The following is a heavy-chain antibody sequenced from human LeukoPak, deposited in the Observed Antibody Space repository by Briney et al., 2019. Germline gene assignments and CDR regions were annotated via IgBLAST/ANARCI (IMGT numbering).Heavy chain of an antibody. CDR2: TYYSGTT. J-gene: IGHJ5*02. CDR3: AKGAGGFSYYNWFDP. V-gene: IGHV4-39*07. Sequence: SETLSLTCTVSGGSISSNPYYWGWIRQPPGKGLEWIGSTYYSGTTHYNPSLESRVTISVDTSKNQFSLKLASVTAADTAIYYCAKGAGGFSYYNWFDPWGQGTLVTVSS. D-gene: IGHD5-18*01. CDR1: GGSISSNPYY.